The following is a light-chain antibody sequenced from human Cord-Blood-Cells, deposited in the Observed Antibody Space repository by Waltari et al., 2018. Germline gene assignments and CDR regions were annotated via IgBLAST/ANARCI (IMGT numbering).Light chain of an antibody. CDR2: GAS. V-gene: IGKV3-15*01. J-gene: IGKJ1*01. Sequence: EIVMTQSPATLSVSPGERATLSCRASQSVSSNLAWYQQKPGQAPRLLIYGASTRATCIPARCSGSGSGTEFTLTISSLQSEDFAVYYCQQYNNWPTWTFGQGTKVEIK. CDR1: QSVSSN. CDR3: QQYNNWPTWT.